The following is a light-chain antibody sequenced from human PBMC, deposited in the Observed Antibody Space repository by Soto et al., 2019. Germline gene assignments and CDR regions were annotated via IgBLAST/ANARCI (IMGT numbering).Light chain of an antibody. J-gene: IGKJ1*01. CDR2: GAS. Sequence: EIVLTQSPGTLSLSPGERATLSCRASETVISNLAWYQQKPGQAPRLLIYGASTRATGIPARFSGSGSGTEFTLTISNLQSEDFAVYYGQQYAKWPPQTVGQGNKGDIK. V-gene: IGKV3-15*01. CDR1: ETVISN. CDR3: QQYAKWPPQT.